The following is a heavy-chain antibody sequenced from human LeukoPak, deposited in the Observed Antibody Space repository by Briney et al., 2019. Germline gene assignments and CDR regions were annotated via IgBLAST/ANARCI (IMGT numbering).Heavy chain of an antibody. CDR2: VSSSGRT. J-gene: IGHJ4*02. V-gene: IGHV4-59*01. CDR1: GDSFTSYH. Sequence: SETLSLTCTVSGDSFTSYHWSWLRQPPGKGLEWIGYVSSSGRTSYNPSLKSRLTTSVDTSKNQFSLKLSSVTAADTAVYYCARVGRGGHTWGSYSCDHWGQGTPVSVSS. D-gene: IGHD3-16*01. CDR3: ARVGRGGHTWGSYSCDH.